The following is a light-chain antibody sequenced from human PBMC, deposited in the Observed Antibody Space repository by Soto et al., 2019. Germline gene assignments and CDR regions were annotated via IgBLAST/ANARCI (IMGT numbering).Light chain of an antibody. Sequence: EIVLTQSPGTLSLSPGERATLSCRASQSVGSIYLAWYQQKVGQAPRLLIYGASNRATGIPDRFSGSGSGTDFTLTINSLEPEDFAVYYCQQYGISLITFGQGTRLEI. CDR1: QSVGSIY. CDR2: GAS. CDR3: QQYGISLIT. J-gene: IGKJ5*01. V-gene: IGKV3-20*01.